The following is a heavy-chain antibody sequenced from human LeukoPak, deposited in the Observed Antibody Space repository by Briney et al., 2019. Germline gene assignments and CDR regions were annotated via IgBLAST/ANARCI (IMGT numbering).Heavy chain of an antibody. CDR3: ASIFSGSYPNWFDP. Sequence: SVKVSCKASGGTFSSYAISWVRQAPGQGLEWMGRIIPILGIANYAQKFQGRVTITADKSTSTAYMELSSLRSEDTAVYYCASIFSGSYPNWFDPWGQGTLVTVSS. V-gene: IGHV1-69*04. CDR2: IIPILGIA. J-gene: IGHJ5*02. CDR1: GGTFSSYA. D-gene: IGHD1-26*01.